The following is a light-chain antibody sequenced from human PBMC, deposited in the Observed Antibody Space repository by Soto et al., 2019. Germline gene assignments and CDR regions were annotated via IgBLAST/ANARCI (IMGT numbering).Light chain of an antibody. CDR1: SSDVGGYNY. J-gene: IGLJ1*01. V-gene: IGLV2-14*01. Sequence: QSALTQPASVSGSPGQSITISCTGTSSDVGGYNYVSWYQQHPGKAPKLMIYDVSNRPSGVSNRFSGSKSGNTASLTICGLQAEDEADYYCSSYTSSGTYVFGTGTKLTVL. CDR2: DVS. CDR3: SSYTSSGTYV.